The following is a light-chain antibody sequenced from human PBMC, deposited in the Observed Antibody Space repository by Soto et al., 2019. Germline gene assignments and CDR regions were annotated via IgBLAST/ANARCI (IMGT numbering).Light chain of an antibody. J-gene: IGKJ1*01. Sequence: EVVLTQSPATRSLSPGERDTLSCRASQNVRTFLDWYHQKRGQAPRLIIYGASNRAPGIPARFSGSGSGTDVTLNISSLEPEDFAVYYCQQHSHWPPWTCGEGTRVEIQ. CDR1: QNVRTF. CDR3: QQHSHWPPWT. V-gene: IGKV3-11*01. CDR2: GAS.